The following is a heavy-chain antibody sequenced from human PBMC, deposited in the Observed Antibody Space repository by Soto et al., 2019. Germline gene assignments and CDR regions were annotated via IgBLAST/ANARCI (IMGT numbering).Heavy chain of an antibody. CDR1: GFTFSSYG. CDR2: IWYDGSNK. V-gene: IGHV3-33*01. CDR3: ARDFIDGASGFDY. J-gene: IGHJ4*02. Sequence: QVQLVESGGGVVQPGRSLRLSCAASGFTFSSYGMHWVRQAPGKGLEWVAVIWYDGSNKYYGDSVKGRFTISRDNSKNTLYLQLNSLRAEDTVVFYCARDFIDGASGFDYWGQGTLVTVSS. D-gene: IGHD2-8*01.